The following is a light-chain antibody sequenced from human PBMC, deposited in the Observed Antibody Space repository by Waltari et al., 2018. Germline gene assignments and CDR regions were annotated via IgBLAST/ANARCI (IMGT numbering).Light chain of an antibody. CDR3: ATWDDSLGGAI. J-gene: IGLJ1*01. Sequence: QSVLIQPPSVSGTPGQRVTISCSGANSNIGSHYVSWFAHLPGAAPKLLVFRNDQRPSGVPGRFSGSKSGTSASLAISGLQSEDEADFYCATWDDSLGGAIFGPGTKVTVL. CDR1: NSNIGSHY. CDR2: RND. V-gene: IGLV1-47*01.